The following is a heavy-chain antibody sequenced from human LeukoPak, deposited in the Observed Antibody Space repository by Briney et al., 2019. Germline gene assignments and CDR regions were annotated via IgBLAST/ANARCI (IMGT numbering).Heavy chain of an antibody. Sequence: GGSLRLSCAASGFTFSSYAMSWVRQAPGKGLEWVSAISGSGGSTYYADFVKGRFTISRDNSKNTLYLQMNSLRAGDTAVYYCAKDFAPTYYGSGSYYLNWFDPWGQGTLVTVSS. J-gene: IGHJ5*02. CDR2: ISGSGGST. D-gene: IGHD3-10*01. CDR1: GFTFSSYA. CDR3: AKDFAPTYYGSGSYYLNWFDP. V-gene: IGHV3-23*01.